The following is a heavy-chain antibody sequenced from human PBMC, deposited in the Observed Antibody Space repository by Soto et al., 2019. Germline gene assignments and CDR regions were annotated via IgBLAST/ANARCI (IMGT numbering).Heavy chain of an antibody. J-gene: IGHJ6*02. CDR3: ARDRGEPTFYYYGMDV. D-gene: IGHD1-26*01. CDR2: IYYSGST. CDR1: GGSVSSGSYY. V-gene: IGHV4-61*01. Sequence: PSETLSLTCTVSGGSVSSGSYYWSWIRQPPGKGLEWIGYIYYSGSTNYNPSLKSRVTISVDTSKNQFSLKLSSVTAADTAVYYCARDRGEPTFYYYGMDVWGQGTTVTVSS.